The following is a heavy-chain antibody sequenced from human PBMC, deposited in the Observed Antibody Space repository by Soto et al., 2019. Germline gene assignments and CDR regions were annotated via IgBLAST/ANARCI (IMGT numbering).Heavy chain of an antibody. Sequence: GGSLRLSCAASGFTFSSYGMHWVRQAPGKGLEWVAVIWYDGSNKYYADSVKGRFTISRDNSKNTLYLQMNSLRAEDTAVYYCARDRSIVGATTSYGMDVWGQGTTVTVSS. J-gene: IGHJ6*02. D-gene: IGHD1-26*01. V-gene: IGHV3-33*01. CDR3: ARDRSIVGATTSYGMDV. CDR1: GFTFSSYG. CDR2: IWYDGSNK.